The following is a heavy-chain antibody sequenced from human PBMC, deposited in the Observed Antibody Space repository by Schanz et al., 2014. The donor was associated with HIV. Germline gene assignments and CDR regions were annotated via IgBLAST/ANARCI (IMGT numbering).Heavy chain of an antibody. J-gene: IGHJ3*02. D-gene: IGHD6-13*01. V-gene: IGHV1-2*02. CDR1: GYTFSRSA. CDR3: ARDLVDSSTWYDAFDI. Sequence: QVQLVQSGTEVKKPGASVKVSCKASGYTFSRSAISWVRQAPGQGLEWMGWINPNSGGTNSAQKFQGRVTMSMDTSISTAYMEVRSLRSDDTALYFCARDLVDSSTWYDAFDIWGQGTKVTVSS. CDR2: INPNSGGT.